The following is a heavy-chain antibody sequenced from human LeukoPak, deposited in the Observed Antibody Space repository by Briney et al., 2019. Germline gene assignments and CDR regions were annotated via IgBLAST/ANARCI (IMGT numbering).Heavy chain of an antibody. Sequence: SETLSLTCTVSGGSISCYYWTWIRQPPGKGLEWMGFIHYSGTTNHNPSLESRVTMSVDTSKNEFSLNLSSVTAADTAVYYCARERRVGDGSGSYYSYYFDYWGQGTLVTVSS. CDR2: IHYSGTT. J-gene: IGHJ4*02. D-gene: IGHD3-10*01. CDR1: GGSISCYY. CDR3: ARERRVGDGSGSYYSYYFDY. V-gene: IGHV4-59*01.